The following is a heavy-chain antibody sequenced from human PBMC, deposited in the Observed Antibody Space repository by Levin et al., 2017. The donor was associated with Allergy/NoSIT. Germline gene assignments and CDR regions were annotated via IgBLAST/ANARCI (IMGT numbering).Heavy chain of an antibody. CDR3: TRDHFRPGDYFDY. V-gene: IGHV3-49*03. CDR2: IRSKAYGATT. J-gene: IGHJ4*02. D-gene: IGHD3-3*02. Sequence: PGGSLRLSCTASGFTFGDYAMSWFRQAPGKGLEWVGFIRSKAYGATTEYAASVKGRFTISRDDSESIAYLQMNSLKTEDTAVYYCTRDHFRPGDYFDYWGQGTLVTVSS. CDR1: GFTFGDYA.